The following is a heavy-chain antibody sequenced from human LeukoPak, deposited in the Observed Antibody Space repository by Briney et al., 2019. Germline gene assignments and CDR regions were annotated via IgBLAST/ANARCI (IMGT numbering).Heavy chain of an antibody. J-gene: IGHJ3*02. CDR2: ISWNSGSI. CDR3: AKETLWFGYAFDI. Sequence: PGRSLRLSCAASGFTFDDYAMLWVRQAPGKGLEWFSGISWNSGSIGYADSVKGRFTISRDNAKNSLYLQMNSLRAEDTALYYCAKETLWFGYAFDIWGQGTMVTVSS. V-gene: IGHV3-9*01. CDR1: GFTFDDYA. D-gene: IGHD3-10*01.